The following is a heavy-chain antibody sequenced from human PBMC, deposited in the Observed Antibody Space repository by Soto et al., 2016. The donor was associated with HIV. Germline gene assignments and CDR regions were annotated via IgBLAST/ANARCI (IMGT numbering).Heavy chain of an antibody. CDR1: GGSFGEYY. V-gene: IGHV4-34*02. Sequence: QVHLEQWGGGLVKPSETLSLTCAVYGGSFGEYYWNWIRQTPGKGLEWIGETDHTKTTTYNPSLKSRVTISVDRSKNQISLRLKSVTAADTAVYYCARRAELRLXGVFFNYHYSYLDVWGKGPRSPSP. D-gene: IGHD3-16*01. CDR3: ARRAELRLXGVFFNYHYSYLDV. J-gene: IGHJ6*03. CDR2: TDHTKTT.